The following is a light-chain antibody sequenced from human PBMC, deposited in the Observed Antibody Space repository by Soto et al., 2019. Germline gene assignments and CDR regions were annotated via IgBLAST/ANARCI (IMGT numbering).Light chain of an antibody. CDR2: DAS. V-gene: IGKV1-33*01. J-gene: IGKJ1*01. Sequence: DVQMTQSPSSLSASVGDRVTITCQASQDISNYLTWYQQKSGKAPKLLIYDASNLETGVPSRFSGSGSGTDFTLTISSMQPEDVATYYCQQSNSLPRTFGQGTKVEIK. CDR1: QDISNY. CDR3: QQSNSLPRT.